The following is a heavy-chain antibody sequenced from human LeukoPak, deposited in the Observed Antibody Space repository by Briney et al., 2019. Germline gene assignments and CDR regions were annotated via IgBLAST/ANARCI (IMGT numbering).Heavy chain of an antibody. CDR2: LSSCSHYI. CDR3: ARGSRLKYRHSSSFYYYYMDV. D-gene: IGHD6-6*01. Sequence: GGSLRLSRAHSGFTFCIHIKNWGRPAPGKGRVWFSSLSSCSHYIYYADSVKGRFTISRDNAKNSLYLQMNSLRAEDTAVYYCARGSRLKYRHSSSFYYYYMDVWGKGTTVTVSS. J-gene: IGHJ6*03. V-gene: IGHV3-21*01. CDR1: GFTFCIHI.